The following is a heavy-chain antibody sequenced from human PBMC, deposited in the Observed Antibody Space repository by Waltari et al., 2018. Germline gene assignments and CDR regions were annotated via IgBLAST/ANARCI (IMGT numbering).Heavy chain of an antibody. J-gene: IGHJ4*02. Sequence: QVQLVQSGAEVKKPGASVKVSCKDSGYTFTGSYLHLVRQAPGQGLEWMGWTNPNSGGTNYAQKFKGRVTMTRETSISTAYMELSRLRSDDTAVYYCARDLGIESDYWGQGTLVTVSS. D-gene: IGHD1-20*01. CDR1: GYTFTGSY. CDR3: ARDLGIESDY. V-gene: IGHV1-2*02. CDR2: TNPNSGGT.